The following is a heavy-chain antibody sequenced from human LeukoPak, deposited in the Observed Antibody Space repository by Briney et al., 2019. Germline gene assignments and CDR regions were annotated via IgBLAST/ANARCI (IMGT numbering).Heavy chain of an antibody. V-gene: IGHV4-34*01. D-gene: IGHD3-22*01. CDR3: ARHQLSITMIVVVILNWFDP. CDR2: INHSGST. CDR1: GGSFSGYY. J-gene: IGHJ5*02. Sequence: SETLSLTCAVYGGSFSGYYWSWIRQPPGKGLEWIGEINHSGSTNYNPSLKSRVTISVDTSKNQFSLKLSSVTAADTAVYYCARHQLSITMIVVVILNWFDPWGQGTLVTVSS.